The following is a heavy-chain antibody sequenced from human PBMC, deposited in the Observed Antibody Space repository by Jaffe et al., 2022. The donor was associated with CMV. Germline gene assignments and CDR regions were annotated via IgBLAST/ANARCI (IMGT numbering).Heavy chain of an antibody. V-gene: IGHV3-66*01. D-gene: IGHD3-22*01. CDR3: AREIYYDSSGYRPLGY. CDR1: GFTVSSNY. CDR2: IYSGGST. Sequence: EVQLVESGGGLVQPGGSLRLSCAASGFTVSSNYMSWVRQAPGKGLEWVSVIYSGGSTYYADSVKGRFTISRDNSKNTLYLQMNSLRAEDTAVYYCAREIYYDSSGYRPLGYWGQGTLVTVSS. J-gene: IGHJ4*02.